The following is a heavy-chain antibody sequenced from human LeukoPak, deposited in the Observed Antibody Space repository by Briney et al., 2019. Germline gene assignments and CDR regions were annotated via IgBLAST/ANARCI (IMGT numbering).Heavy chain of an antibody. CDR3: ARGDYGSGIYLWGS. CDR2: IYYSGST. Sequence: SETLSLTCTVSGGSISSSSYYWGWIRQPPGKGLEWIGSIYYSGSTYYNPSLKSRVTISVDTSKNQFSLKLSSVTAADTAVYYCARGDYGSGIYLWGSWGQGILVTVSP. D-gene: IGHD3-10*01. V-gene: IGHV4-39*07. CDR1: GGSISSSSYY. J-gene: IGHJ5*02.